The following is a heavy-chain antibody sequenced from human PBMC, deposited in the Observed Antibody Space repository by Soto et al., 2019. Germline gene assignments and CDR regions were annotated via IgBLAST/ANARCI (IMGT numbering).Heavy chain of an antibody. CDR3: AKDAWLGESTLRTDY. CDR2: ISGSGGST. J-gene: IGHJ4*02. CDR1: GFTFSGYS. V-gene: IGHV3-23*01. D-gene: IGHD3-10*01. Sequence: EVQLLESGGGLVQPGGSLRLSCAASGFTFSGYSMSWVRQAPGKGLEWVSAISGSGGSTSYADSVKGRFTISSDNSKNELYLQMNSLRAEATAVYYSAKDAWLGESTLRTDYCGQVNLVAVSS.